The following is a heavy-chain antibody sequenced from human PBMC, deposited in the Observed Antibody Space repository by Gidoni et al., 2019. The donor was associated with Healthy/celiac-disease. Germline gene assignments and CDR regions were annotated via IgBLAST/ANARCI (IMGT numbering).Heavy chain of an antibody. D-gene: IGHD3-3*01. Sequence: QVQLQESGPGLVKPSQTLSLTRTVSGGSISSGGYYWSWIRQHPGKGLEWIGYIYYSGSTYYNPSLNSRVTISVDTSKNQFSLKLSSVTAADTAVYYCARERPLGDYFDYWGQGTLVTVSS. CDR3: ARERPLGDYFDY. V-gene: IGHV4-31*03. CDR1: GGSISSGGYY. CDR2: IYYSGST. J-gene: IGHJ4*02.